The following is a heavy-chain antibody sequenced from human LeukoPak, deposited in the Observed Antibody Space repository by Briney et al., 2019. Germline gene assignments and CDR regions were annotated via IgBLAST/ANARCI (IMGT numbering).Heavy chain of an antibody. J-gene: IGHJ6*04. CDR1: GFTFSTHS. V-gene: IGHV3-48*01. D-gene: IGHD3-10*01. Sequence: GGSLRLSCAVSGFTFSTHSMNWVRQAPGKGLEWVSYIISSSNTIYYADSVKGRFTISRDNAKNPLYLQMNSLRAEDTAVYYCARAVGHGSGSPRMDVWGKGTTVTVSS. CDR2: IISSSNTI. CDR3: ARAVGHGSGSPRMDV.